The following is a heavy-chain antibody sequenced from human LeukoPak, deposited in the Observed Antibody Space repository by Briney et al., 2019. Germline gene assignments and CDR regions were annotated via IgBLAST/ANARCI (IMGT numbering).Heavy chain of an antibody. Sequence: SGGSLRLSCAASGFTFSSYAMSWVRQAPGKGLEWVSAISGSGGSTYYADSVKGRFTISRDNSKNTLYLQMNSLRAEDTAVYYCAKDQRGYCSGGSCSVPSDYWGQGTLVTVSS. CDR1: GFTFSSYA. D-gene: IGHD2-15*01. CDR3: AKDQRGYCSGGSCSVPSDY. V-gene: IGHV3-23*01. CDR2: ISGSGGST. J-gene: IGHJ4*02.